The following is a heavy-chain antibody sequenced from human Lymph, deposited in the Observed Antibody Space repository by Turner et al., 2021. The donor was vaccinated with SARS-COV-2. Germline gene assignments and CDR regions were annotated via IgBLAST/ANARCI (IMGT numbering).Heavy chain of an antibody. D-gene: IGHD1-26*01. CDR3: ARMGSASWYFDY. V-gene: IGHV3-7*01. J-gene: IGHJ4*02. Sequence: EVQLVESGGVLVLPGWSLRLSCAASGFTFSYYWVSWVRQATGKGGEWVANIKQDGSEKYYGDSVKGRVTISRDNDKNSLFLKMNSLRAEDTAVYDCARMGSASWYFDYWGQGTLVTVSS. CDR2: IKQDGSEK. CDR1: GFTFSYYW.